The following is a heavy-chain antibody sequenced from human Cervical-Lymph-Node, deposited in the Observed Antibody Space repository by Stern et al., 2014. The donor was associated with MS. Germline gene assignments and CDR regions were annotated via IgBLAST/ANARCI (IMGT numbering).Heavy chain of an antibody. D-gene: IGHD2-2*01. V-gene: IGHV1-2*04. CDR2: INPKSGGT. CDR3: ATGWGSNTNFDY. J-gene: IGHJ4*02. Sequence: VQLVESGAEVKKPGTSVKVSCQASGYSFTGEYILWVRQARGQGLEWMGWINPKSGGTSFAEKFQGWVSMTWDTSTNTAHLEVTRLTSGETAVFYCATGWGSNTNFDYWGQGTLVTVSS. CDR1: GYSFTGEY.